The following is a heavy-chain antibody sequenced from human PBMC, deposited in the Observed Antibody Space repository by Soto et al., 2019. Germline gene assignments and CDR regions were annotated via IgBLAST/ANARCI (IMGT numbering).Heavy chain of an antibody. CDR1: GYTFTSYD. CDR3: ARGRRYCSGGSCAYYFDY. V-gene: IGHV1-8*01. D-gene: IGHD2-15*01. J-gene: IGHJ4*02. CDR2: MNPNSGNT. Sequence: QVQLVQSGAEVKKPGASVKVSCKASGYTFTSYDINWVRQATGQGLEWMGWMNPNSGNTGYAQKFQGRVTMTRNTSISTAYMGLSSLRSEDTAVYYCARGRRYCSGGSCAYYFDYWGQGTLVTVSS.